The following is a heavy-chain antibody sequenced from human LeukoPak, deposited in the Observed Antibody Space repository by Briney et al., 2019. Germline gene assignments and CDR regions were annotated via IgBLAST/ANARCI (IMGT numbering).Heavy chain of an antibody. Sequence: GRSLRLSCAASGFTFSSYGMHWVRQAPGKGLEWVAVISYDGSNKYYVDSVKGRFTISRDNSKNTLYLQMNSLRAEDTAIYYCAKKAAMYDSSGSFDDWGQGTLVTV. J-gene: IGHJ4*02. V-gene: IGHV3-30*18. CDR2: ISYDGSNK. CDR3: AKKAAMYDSSGSFDD. CDR1: GFTFSSYG. D-gene: IGHD3-22*01.